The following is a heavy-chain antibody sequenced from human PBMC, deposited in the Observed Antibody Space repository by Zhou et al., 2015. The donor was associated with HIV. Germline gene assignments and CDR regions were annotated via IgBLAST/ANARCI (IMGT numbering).Heavy chain of an antibody. J-gene: IGHJ2*01. CDR2: IIPIFGTA. CDR1: GGTFSSYA. V-gene: IGHV1-69*01. D-gene: IGHD3-9*01. Sequence: QVQLVQSGAEVKKPGSSVKVSCKASGGTFSSYAISWVRQAPGQGLEWMGGIIPIFGTANYAQKFQGRVTITADESTSTAYMELSSLRSEDTAVYYCAREGVLRYFDWLFPSDWYFDLWGRGTLVTVSS. CDR3: AREGVLRYFDWLFPSDWYFDL.